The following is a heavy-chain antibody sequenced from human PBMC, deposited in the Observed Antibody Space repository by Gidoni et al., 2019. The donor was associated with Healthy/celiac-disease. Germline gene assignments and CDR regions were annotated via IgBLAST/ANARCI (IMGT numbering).Heavy chain of an antibody. CDR3: ARDRPGLAAAGSLWFGMDV. CDR1: GGSFSGYY. V-gene: IGHV4-34*01. J-gene: IGHJ6*02. Sequence: QVQLQQWGAGLLKPSETLSLTCAVYGGSFSGYYWSWIRQPPGKGLEWIGEINHSGSTNYNPSLKSRVTISVDTSKNQFSLKLSSVTAADTAVYYCARDRPGLAAAGSLWFGMDVWGQGTTVTVSS. CDR2: INHSGST. D-gene: IGHD6-13*01.